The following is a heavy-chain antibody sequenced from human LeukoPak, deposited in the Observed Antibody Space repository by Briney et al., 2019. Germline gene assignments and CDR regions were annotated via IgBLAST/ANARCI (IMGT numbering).Heavy chain of an antibody. D-gene: IGHD1-1*01. CDR2: ISSSGGTT. V-gene: IGHV3-23*01. CDR1: GVTFTTNA. CDR3: ATDRNAWPTTSDS. J-gene: IGHJ5*01. Sequence: GGSLRLSCAVAGVTFTTNAVNWVRQAPGKGLEWVSAISSSGGTTYYADSVKGRFSISRDNSKNTLYLRMNSLRAEDTAIYYRATDRNAWPTTSDSWGQGNLVTVSA.